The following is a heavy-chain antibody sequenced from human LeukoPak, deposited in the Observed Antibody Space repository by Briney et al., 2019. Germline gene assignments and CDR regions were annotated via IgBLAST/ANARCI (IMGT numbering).Heavy chain of an antibody. Sequence: PGRSLRLSCAASGFTLSSYAMHWVSQAPGKGLEWVAVISYDGSNKYYADSVKGRFTISIDNSKNMVYLHMNSLRADDTAVYYCARELFGSGSCPDYWGQGTLVTVSS. J-gene: IGHJ4*02. CDR3: ARELFGSGSCPDY. CDR1: GFTLSSYA. CDR2: ISYDGSNK. D-gene: IGHD3-10*01. V-gene: IGHV3-30-3*01.